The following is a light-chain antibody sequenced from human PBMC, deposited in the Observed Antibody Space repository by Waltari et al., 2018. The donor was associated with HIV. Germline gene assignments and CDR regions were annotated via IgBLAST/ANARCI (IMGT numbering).Light chain of an antibody. J-gene: IGKJ2*01. CDR2: GAS. CDR1: ESVSGN. V-gene: IGKV3-15*01. CDR3: QQYAHWPT. Sequence: EIVMTQSPPTLSVSPGDAATLSCRASESVSGNVGWYQQKPGQAPRLLIYGASTRATGISGRFSGSGSGTEFTLTISSLQSEDFALYYCQQYAHWPTFGQGTKVEVK.